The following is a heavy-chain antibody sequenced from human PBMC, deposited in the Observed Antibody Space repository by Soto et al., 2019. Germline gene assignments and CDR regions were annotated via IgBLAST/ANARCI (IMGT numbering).Heavy chain of an antibody. CDR2: VSGSGGST. J-gene: IGHJ5*01. CDR1: GFTVSSKY. CDR3: AKVSGFYPHYEVSDS. V-gene: IGHV3-23*01. Sequence: GGSLRLSCAASGFTVSSKYMSWVRQVPGKGLEWVSGVSGSGGSTYYADSVKGRFTISRDNSKNTVYLQANSLRVEDTAVYYCAKVSGFYPHYEVSDSWGQGSLVTVSS. D-gene: IGHD3-3*01.